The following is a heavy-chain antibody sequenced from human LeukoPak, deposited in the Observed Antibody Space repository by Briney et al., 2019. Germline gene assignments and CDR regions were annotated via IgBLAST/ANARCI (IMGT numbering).Heavy chain of an antibody. Sequence: GGSLRLSCAASGITASSYAMTWVRQAPGKGLEWVSSICGSGDRTMYADSVKGRFTISRDNFKNTLYLQMNSLRAEDTALYYCAKDPKGDYIGAIDMGGEGTMVTVPS. CDR2: ICGSGDRT. J-gene: IGHJ3*02. CDR3: AKDPKGDYIGAIDM. V-gene: IGHV3-23*01. D-gene: IGHD4-17*01. CDR1: GITASSYA.